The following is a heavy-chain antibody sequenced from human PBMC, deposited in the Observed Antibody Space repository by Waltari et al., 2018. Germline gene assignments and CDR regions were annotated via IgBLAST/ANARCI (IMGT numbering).Heavy chain of an antibody. V-gene: IGHV3-43*01. CDR3: AKDISPNYGMDV. J-gene: IGHJ6*02. CDR1: GFTFADYT. CDR2: ISWDGGST. Sequence: EVQLVESGGVVVQPGGSLRLSCAASGFTFADYTMHWVRQAPGKGLEWVSLISWDGGSTYYADSVKGRFTISRDNSKNSLYLQMNSLRTEDTALYYCAKDISPNYGMDVWGQGTTVTVSS.